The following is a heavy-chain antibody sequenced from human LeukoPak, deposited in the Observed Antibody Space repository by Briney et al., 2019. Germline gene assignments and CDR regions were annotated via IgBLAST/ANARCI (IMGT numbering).Heavy chain of an antibody. CDR1: GGSIGSYY. CDR3: AGYGEGGDAFDI. D-gene: IGHD4-17*01. CDR2: IYYSGTT. J-gene: IGHJ3*02. V-gene: IGHV4-59*08. Sequence: SETLSLTCTVSGGSIGSYYWSWIRQPPGKGLEWIGYIYYSGTTNYNPSLKSRVTISVDTSKNQFSLKLSSVTAADTAVYYCAGYGEGGDAFDIWGQGTMVTVSS.